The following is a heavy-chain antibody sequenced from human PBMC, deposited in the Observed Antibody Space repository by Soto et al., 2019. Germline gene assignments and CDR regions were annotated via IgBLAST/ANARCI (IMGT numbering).Heavy chain of an antibody. CDR3: AIADYYYHYMDV. Sequence: ETLSLTCAVFGGSFSGYYWNWIRQPPGKGLEWIGEINHSGSTNYNPSLKTRVTISADTSKNQFSLKVSSVTAADTAVYYCAIADYYYHYMDVWGKGTSVTVSS. J-gene: IGHJ6*03. CDR2: INHSGST. V-gene: IGHV4-34*01. CDR1: GGSFSGYY.